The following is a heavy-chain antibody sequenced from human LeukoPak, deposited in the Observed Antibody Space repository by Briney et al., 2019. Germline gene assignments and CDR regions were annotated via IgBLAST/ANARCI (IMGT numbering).Heavy chain of an antibody. J-gene: IGHJ4*02. V-gene: IGHV3-13*01. D-gene: IGHD2-2*02. Sequence: LXLXXXASXXXFSXYDXHWVRHATGKGLEWVSAIGTAGDTYYPGSVKGRFTISRENAKNSLYLQMNSLRAGDTAVYYCARGVPRYCSSTSCYNPFDYWGQGTLVTVSS. CDR3: ARGVPRYCSSTSCYNPFDY. CDR1: XXXFSXYD. CDR2: IGTAGDT.